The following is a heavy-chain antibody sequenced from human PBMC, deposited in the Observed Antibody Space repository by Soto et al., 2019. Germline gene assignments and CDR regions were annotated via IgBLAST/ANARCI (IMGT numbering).Heavy chain of an antibody. J-gene: IGHJ4*02. D-gene: IGHD1-26*01. CDR2: ITPYNGNA. CDR3: ARSRMFSGAHHDY. V-gene: IGHV1-18*04. Sequence: QVHLVQSGAVVENPGASVKVSCKASGYTFTNFGINWVQQAPGQGLEWMGWITPYNGNANYPQRHQDRLTMTTDTTTNTAYLALRSLRSDATAVDFWARSRMFSGAHHDYWGQGTRVTVAS. CDR1: GYTFTNFG.